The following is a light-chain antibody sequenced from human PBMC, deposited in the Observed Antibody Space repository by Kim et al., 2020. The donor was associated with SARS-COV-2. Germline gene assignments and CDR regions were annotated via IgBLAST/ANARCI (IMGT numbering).Light chain of an antibody. CDR2: GAF. CDR3: QQYNNWPRWT. V-gene: IGKV3-15*01. J-gene: IGKJ1*01. Sequence: EIVMTQSPATLSVSPGERATLSCRASQNIRSNLAWYQQKPGQAPRLLIYGAFTRATGIPARFSGSGSGTEFTLTISSLQSEDFAVYYCQQYNNWPRWTFGQGTKVDIK. CDR1: QNIRSN.